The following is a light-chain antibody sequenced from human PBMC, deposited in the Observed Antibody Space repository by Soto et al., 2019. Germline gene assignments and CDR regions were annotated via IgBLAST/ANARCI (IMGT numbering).Light chain of an antibody. CDR1: SADIGAFNY. CDR3: SSYTSSSTYV. CDR2: DVT. Sequence: QSLLTQPSSVSGSPAQSTTSSYAGTSADIGAFNYVSWYQQHPGKAPKLMIYDVTNRPSGVSNRFSGSKSGNTASLTISGLQAEDEADYYCSSYTSSSTYVFGTGTKVTVL. J-gene: IGLJ1*01. V-gene: IGLV2-14*01.